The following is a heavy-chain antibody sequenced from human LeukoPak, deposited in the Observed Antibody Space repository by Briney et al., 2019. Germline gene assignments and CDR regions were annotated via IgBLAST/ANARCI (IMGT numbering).Heavy chain of an antibody. CDR2: IYYSGST. Sequence: SETPSLTCTVSGGSISSYYWSWIRQPPGKGLEWIGYIYYSGSTNYNPSLKSRVTISVDTSKNQFSLKLNSVTAADTAVYYCARAPGSLRYFDWLLPPHFDYWGQGTLVTVSS. CDR1: GGSISSYY. CDR3: ARAPGSLRYFDWLLPPHFDY. D-gene: IGHD3-9*01. V-gene: IGHV4-59*01. J-gene: IGHJ4*02.